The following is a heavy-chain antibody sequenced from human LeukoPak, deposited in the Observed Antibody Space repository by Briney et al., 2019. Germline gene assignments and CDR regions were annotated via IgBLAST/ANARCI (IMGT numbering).Heavy chain of an antibody. CDR1: GGSISSYY. D-gene: IGHD5-18*01. CDR2: INHSGST. V-gene: IGHV4-34*01. CDR3: ARGPPVLGLWFRNWFDP. J-gene: IGHJ5*02. Sequence: PSETLSLTCTVSGGSISSYYWSWIRQPPGKGLEWIGEINHSGSTNYNPSLKSRVTISVDTSKNQFSLKLSSVTAADTAVYYCARGPPVLGLWFRNWFDPWGQGTLVTVSS.